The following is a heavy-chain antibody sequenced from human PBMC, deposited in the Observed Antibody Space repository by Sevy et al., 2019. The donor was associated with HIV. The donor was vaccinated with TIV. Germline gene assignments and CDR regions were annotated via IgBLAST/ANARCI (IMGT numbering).Heavy chain of an antibody. D-gene: IGHD3-10*01. CDR3: ARPYGSGSWEAFDI. CDR2: ISYSSNYI. J-gene: IGHJ3*02. CDR1: GFSFRTYT. V-gene: IGHV3-21*01. Sequence: GGCLRLSCAASGFSFRTYTMNWVRQAPGKGLEWVSSISYSSNYIYYADSVKGRFTISRYNAKNSLYLQMNNLRAEDTAVYYCARPYGSGSWEAFDIWGQGTMVTVSS.